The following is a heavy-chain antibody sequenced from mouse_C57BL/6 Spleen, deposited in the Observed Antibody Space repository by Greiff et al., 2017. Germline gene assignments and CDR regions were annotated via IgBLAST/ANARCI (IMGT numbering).Heavy chain of an antibody. CDR3: TRDPLYYGSSYGYFDV. V-gene: IGHV5-9-1*02. CDR2: ISSGGDYI. D-gene: IGHD1-1*01. J-gene: IGHJ1*03. Sequence: EVMLVESGEGLVKPGGSLKLSCAASGFTFSSYAMSWVRQTPEKRLEWVAYISSGGDYIYYADTVKGRFTISRDNARNTLYLQMSSLKSEDTAMYYCTRDPLYYGSSYGYFDVWGTGTTVTVSS. CDR1: GFTFSSYA.